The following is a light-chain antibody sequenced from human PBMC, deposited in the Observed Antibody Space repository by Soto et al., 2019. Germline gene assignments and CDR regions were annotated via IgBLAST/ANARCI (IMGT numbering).Light chain of an antibody. CDR1: SSDVGGYNF. CDR3: SSYTISSKGV. V-gene: IGLV2-14*01. CDR2: EVS. J-gene: IGLJ2*01. Sequence: QSVLTQPASVSGSLGQSITISCTGTSSDVGGYNFVSWYQQHPGKSPKLMIYEVSNRPSGVSNRFSGSKSGNTASLTISGLQAEDEADYYCSSYTISSKGVFGGGTKLTVL.